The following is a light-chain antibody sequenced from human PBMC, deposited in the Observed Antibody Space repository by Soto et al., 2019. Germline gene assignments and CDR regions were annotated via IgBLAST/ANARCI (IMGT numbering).Light chain of an antibody. CDR1: QTVSTW. V-gene: IGKV1-5*01. CDR3: QQYESYSRT. J-gene: IGKJ1*01. Sequence: DIQMTQSPSTLSAAVGDRVTITCRASQTVSTWLAWYQQKPGKAPNLLICDASSLESGVPSRFSGSGSGTEFTLTISSLQPDDFATYYCQQYESYSRTFGQGTKVDIK. CDR2: DAS.